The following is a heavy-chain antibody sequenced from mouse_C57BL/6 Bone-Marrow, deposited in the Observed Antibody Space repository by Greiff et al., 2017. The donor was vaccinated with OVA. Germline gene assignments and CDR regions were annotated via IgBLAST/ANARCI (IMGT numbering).Heavy chain of an antibody. D-gene: IGHD4-1*01. CDR2: IWSGGSK. Sequence: QVQLQQSGPGLVQPSQSLSITCTVSGFSLTSYGVHWVRQSPGKGLEWLGVIWSGGSKDYNAAFISRLSISKDNSKSQVFFKMNSLQADDTAIYYCARMSGTLFAYWGQGTLVTVSA. V-gene: IGHV2-2*01. CDR3: ARMSGTLFAY. J-gene: IGHJ3*01. CDR1: GFSLTSYG.